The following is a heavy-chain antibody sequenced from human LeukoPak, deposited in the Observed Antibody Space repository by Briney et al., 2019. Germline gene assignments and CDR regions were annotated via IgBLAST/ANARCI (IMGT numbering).Heavy chain of an antibody. CDR3: ARDGIAAAGQSDY. J-gene: IGHJ4*02. CDR2: INPNSGGT. D-gene: IGHD6-13*01. Sequence: GASVKVSCKASGYTFTDYFMHWVRQAPGQGLEWMGWINPNSGGTNYAQKFQGRVTMTRDTSISTAYMELSRLRSDDTAVYYCARDGIAAAGQSDYWGQGTLVTVSS. V-gene: IGHV1-2*02. CDR1: GYTFTDYF.